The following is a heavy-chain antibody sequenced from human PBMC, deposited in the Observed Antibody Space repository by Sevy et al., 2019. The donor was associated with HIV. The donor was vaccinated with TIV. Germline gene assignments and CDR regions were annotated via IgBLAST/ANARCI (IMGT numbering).Heavy chain of an antibody. CDR2: ISAYSGDT. V-gene: IGHV1-18*01. J-gene: IGHJ4*02. D-gene: IGHD2-2*01. CDR3: ARDKPQGVVIIPGSMWGGVDY. CDR1: GYTFKTYG. Sequence: ASVKVACKTFGYTFKTYGISWVRQAPGQGLEWMGWISAYSGDTNFAQKFQGRVTMTTETSTSTAYMELSSLRSDDTAVYFCARDKPQGVVIIPGSMWGGVDYWGQGTVVTVSS.